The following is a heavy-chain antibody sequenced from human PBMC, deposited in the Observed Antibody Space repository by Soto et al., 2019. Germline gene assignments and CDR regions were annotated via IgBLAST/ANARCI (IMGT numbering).Heavy chain of an antibody. CDR1: GCTFSSYG. Sequence: QVQLVESGRGVVQPGRSLRLSCAASGCTFSSYGMLWVRQAPGKGLEWVAVIWYDGNNKYYADSVKGRFTISRDNSKNTLYLKMNSLRAEDTAVYYCASEYCSGGSCYYYGMDVWGQGTTVTVSS. CDR3: ASEYCSGGSCYYYGMDV. CDR2: IWYDGNNK. V-gene: IGHV3-33*01. J-gene: IGHJ6*02. D-gene: IGHD2-15*01.